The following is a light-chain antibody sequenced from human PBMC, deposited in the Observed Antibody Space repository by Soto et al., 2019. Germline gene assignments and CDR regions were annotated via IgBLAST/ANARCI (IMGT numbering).Light chain of an antibody. V-gene: IGKV3-15*01. CDR1: QTISNN. Sequence: EVVMTQSPASLSVFPGGRATLSCRASQTISNNLVWYQQSPGQPPRLLIYGASTRATGIPARFSGSGSGTEFSLTISSLRSEDFAVYYCQQYDNWPPITFGQGTRLEIK. J-gene: IGKJ5*01. CDR2: GAS. CDR3: QQYDNWPPIT.